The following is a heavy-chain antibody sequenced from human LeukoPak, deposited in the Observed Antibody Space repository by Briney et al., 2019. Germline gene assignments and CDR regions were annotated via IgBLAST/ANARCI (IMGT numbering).Heavy chain of an antibody. CDR1: GYSISSGYY. Sequence: SETLSLTCTVSGYSISSGYYWGWIRQPPGKGLEWIANIYYSGSTYYNPSLNSRVTISVDTSKNQFSLKLSSVTAADTAVYYCARGELLLDAFDIWGQGTMVTVSS. V-gene: IGHV4-38-2*02. J-gene: IGHJ3*02. CDR2: IYYSGST. D-gene: IGHD1-26*01. CDR3: ARGELLLDAFDI.